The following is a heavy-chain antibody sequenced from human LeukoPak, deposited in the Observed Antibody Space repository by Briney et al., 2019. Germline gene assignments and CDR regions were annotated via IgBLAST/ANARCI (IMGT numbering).Heavy chain of an antibody. J-gene: IGHJ4*02. CDR2: ISHSGANT. CDR1: GFTFSDSA. CDR3: ARASVWFGEFSFDY. V-gene: IGHV3-48*02. Sequence: GGSLRLSCAASGFTFSDSAMDWVRQAPGKGLEWVSLISHSGANTFYADSVKGRFTISRDNAKNSLYLQMNSLRDEDTAVYYCARASVWFGEFSFDYWGQGTLVTVSS. D-gene: IGHD3-10*01.